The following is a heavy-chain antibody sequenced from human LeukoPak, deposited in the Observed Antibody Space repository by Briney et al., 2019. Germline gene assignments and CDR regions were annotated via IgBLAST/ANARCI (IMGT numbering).Heavy chain of an antibody. CDR1: GFTFRNYV. CDR3: AREGYYGSGSPPSLYFDY. J-gene: IGHJ4*02. V-gene: IGHV3-30-3*01. CDR2: TSSDLNVK. D-gene: IGHD3-10*01. Sequence: GGSLRLSCAASGFTFRNYVIHWVRQAPGKGLEWVAVTSSDLNVKLYADSVKGRFTISRDNSRSTLYLQVNSLRPEDTAIYYCAREGYYGSGSPPSLYFDYWGQGTLVTVSS.